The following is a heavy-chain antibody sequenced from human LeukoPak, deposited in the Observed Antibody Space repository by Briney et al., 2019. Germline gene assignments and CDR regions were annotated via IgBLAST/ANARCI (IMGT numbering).Heavy chain of an antibody. J-gene: IGHJ5*02. CDR2: INPNSGGT. Sequence: ASVKVSCKAPGYTFTGYYMHWVRQAPGQGLEWMGWINPNSGGTNYAQKFQGRVTMTRDTSISTAYMELSRLRSDDTAVYYCARDPPNYSSSWYNGGYWFDPWGQGTLVTVSS. CDR3: ARDPPNYSSSWYNGGYWFDP. D-gene: IGHD6-13*01. V-gene: IGHV1-2*02. CDR1: GYTFTGYY.